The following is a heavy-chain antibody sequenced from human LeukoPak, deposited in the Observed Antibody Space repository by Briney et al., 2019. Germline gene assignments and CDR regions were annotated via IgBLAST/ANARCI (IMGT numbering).Heavy chain of an antibody. D-gene: IGHD2-15*01. J-gene: IGHJ4*02. CDR1: GYSINSGYF. V-gene: IGHV4-38-2*02. CDR2: IFHTGDV. CDR3: ARVVADTSIDS. Sequence: SETLSLTCTVSGYSINSGYFWGWVRQPPGKGPEWIGSIFHTGDVYYNPSLRSRVTLSIDTSRNQVSLKVTSVTAADTALYYCARVVADTSIDSWGQGILVTVSS.